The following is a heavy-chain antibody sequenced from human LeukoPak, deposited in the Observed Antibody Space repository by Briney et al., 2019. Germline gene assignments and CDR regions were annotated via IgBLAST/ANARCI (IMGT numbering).Heavy chain of an antibody. D-gene: IGHD6-13*01. Sequence: GGSLRLSCAASGFTFSSYAMSWVRQAPGKGLEWVSAISGSGGSTYYADSVKGRFTISRDNSKNTLYLQMNSLRAEDTAVYYCAKASSYGSSSPIFDYWGQGNLVTVSS. CDR3: AKASSYGSSSPIFDY. CDR2: ISGSGGST. CDR1: GFTFSSYA. J-gene: IGHJ4*02. V-gene: IGHV3-23*01.